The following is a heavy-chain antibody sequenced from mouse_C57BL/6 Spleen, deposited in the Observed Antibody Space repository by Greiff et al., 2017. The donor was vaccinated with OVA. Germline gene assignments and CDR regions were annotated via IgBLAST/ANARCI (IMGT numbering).Heavy chain of an antibody. CDR2: IDPENGDT. CDR3: TRGSNGVMDY. CDR1: GFNIKDDY. D-gene: IGHD2-5*01. Sequence: DVQLQESGAELVRPGASVKLSCTASGFNIKDDYMHWVKQRPEQGLEWIGWIDPENGDTEYASKFQGKATITADTSSNTAYLQLSSLTSEDTAVYYCTRGSNGVMDYWGQGTSVTVSS. V-gene: IGHV14-4*01. J-gene: IGHJ4*01.